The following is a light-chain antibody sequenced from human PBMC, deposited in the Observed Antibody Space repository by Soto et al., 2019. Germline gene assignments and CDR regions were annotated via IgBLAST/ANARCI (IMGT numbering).Light chain of an antibody. CDR2: SAS. J-gene: IGKJ3*01. CDR1: QSISDT. CDR3: QQRSNWPLT. V-gene: IGKV3-15*01. Sequence: EIVMTQSPATLSVSPGGRATLSCRASQSISDTLAWYQQKPGQAPRLLIYSASRGATGFPARFSGSGSGTDFTLTISSLQSEDFAVYYCQQRSNWPLTFGPGTKVDIK.